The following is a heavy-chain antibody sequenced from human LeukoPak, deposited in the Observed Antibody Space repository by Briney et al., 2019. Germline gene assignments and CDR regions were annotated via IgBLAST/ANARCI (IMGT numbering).Heavy chain of an antibody. CDR1: GGYISSDY. Sequence: SETLSLTCSVSGGYISSDYWSWIRQPAGKGLEWIGRIYTSGSTNYNPSLKSPVTISADTSKNQFSLKLSSVTAADTAVYYCARFTTYYYDGSTYSSPYYFDYWGQGTLVTVSS. D-gene: IGHD3-22*01. V-gene: IGHV4-4*07. CDR3: ARFTTYYYDGSTYSSPYYFDY. J-gene: IGHJ4*02. CDR2: IYTSGST.